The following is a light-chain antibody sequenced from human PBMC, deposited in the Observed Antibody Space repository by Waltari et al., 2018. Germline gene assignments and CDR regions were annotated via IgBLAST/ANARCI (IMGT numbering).Light chain of an antibody. Sequence: QSALTQPASVSGSPGQSITISCTGTSSAVGIYNLVSWHQQHPGKAPKLMIYEGSKRPSGVSNRFSGSKSGNTASLTISGLQAEDEADYYCCSYAGSSTFHVVFGGGTKLTVL. J-gene: IGLJ2*01. CDR2: EGS. CDR1: SSAVGIYNL. CDR3: CSYAGSSTFHVV. V-gene: IGLV2-23*03.